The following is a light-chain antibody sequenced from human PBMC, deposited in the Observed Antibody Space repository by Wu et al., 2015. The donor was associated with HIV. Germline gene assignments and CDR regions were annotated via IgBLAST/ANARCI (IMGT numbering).Light chain of an antibody. CDR2: ATS. CDR1: QDVGKY. V-gene: IGKV3-15*01. J-gene: IGKJ4*01. CDR3: QQYEHWPPLT. Sequence: EIVMTQSPATLSLSPGERATLSCRASQDVGKYVAWYQQKPGQAPRLLISATSTRASGIPARFIGSGSGTGFALTIDSLQSEDFAIYFCQQYEHWPPLTFGGGTTVEI.